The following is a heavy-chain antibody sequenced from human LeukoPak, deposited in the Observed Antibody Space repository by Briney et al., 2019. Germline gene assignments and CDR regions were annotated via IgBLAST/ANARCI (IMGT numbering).Heavy chain of an antibody. CDR3: TKDPRFRIVVVEYSTTVTDY. J-gene: IGHJ4*02. CDR1: GFTFSGYA. CDR2: ISGSGGST. V-gene: IGHV3-23*01. D-gene: IGHD2-2*01. Sequence: GGSLRLSCAASGFTFSGYAMSWVRQAPGKGLEWVSAISGSGGSTYYADSVKGRFTISRDNSKNTLYLQMNSLRAEDTAVYYRTKDPRFRIVVVEYSTTVTDYWGQGTLVTVSS.